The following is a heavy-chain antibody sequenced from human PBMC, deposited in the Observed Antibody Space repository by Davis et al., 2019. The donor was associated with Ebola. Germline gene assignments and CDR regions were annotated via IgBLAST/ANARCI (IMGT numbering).Heavy chain of an antibody. CDR1: GFTFNTYS. CDR2: ISWNSETI. D-gene: IGHD2-2*01. V-gene: IGHV3-9*01. Sequence: SLKISCVASGFTFNTYSMNWVRQAPGKGLEWVSGISWNSETIIYADSVKGRFTISRDNAKNSLYLQMNSLRVEDTAFYYCAARYCSSTKCQAFEYGGQGTLVTVSS. CDR3: AARYCSSTKCQAFEY. J-gene: IGHJ4*02.